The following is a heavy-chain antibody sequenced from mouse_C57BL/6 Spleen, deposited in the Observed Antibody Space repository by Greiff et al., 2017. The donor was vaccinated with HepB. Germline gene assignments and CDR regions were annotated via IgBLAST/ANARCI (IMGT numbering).Heavy chain of an antibody. Sequence: EVQVVESGGGLVKPGGSLKLSCAASGFTFSDYGMHWVRQAPEKGLEWVAYISSGSSTIYYADTVKGRFTISRDNAKNTLFLQMTSLRSEDTAMYYCATTGYYYAMDYWGQGTSVTVSS. J-gene: IGHJ4*01. D-gene: IGHD5-5*01. V-gene: IGHV5-17*01. CDR3: ATTGYYYAMDY. CDR1: GFTFSDYG. CDR2: ISSGSSTI.